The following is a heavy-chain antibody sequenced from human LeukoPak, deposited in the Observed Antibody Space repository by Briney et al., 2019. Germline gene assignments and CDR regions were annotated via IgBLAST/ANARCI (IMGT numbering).Heavy chain of an antibody. CDR1: GGSISSTDYY. CDR3: ARHGSSGVVITNFDY. D-gene: IGHD3-3*01. CDR2: MFYSGIT. J-gene: IGHJ4*02. V-gene: IGHV4-39*01. Sequence: SETLSLTCSVSGGSISSTDYYWGSIRPPPRKGLGWIGTMFYSGITYYSPSLKSRVTISVDTSKNQFSLKLSSVTAADTAVYFCARHGSSGVVITNFDYWGQGTLVTVSS.